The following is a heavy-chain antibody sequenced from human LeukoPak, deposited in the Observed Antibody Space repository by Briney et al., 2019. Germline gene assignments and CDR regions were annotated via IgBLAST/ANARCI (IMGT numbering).Heavy chain of an antibody. CDR3: AREAGIAAAGRLNWFDP. J-gene: IGHJ5*02. CDR2: ISSSGSTI. V-gene: IGHV3-48*04. Sequence: PGGSLRLSCAASGFTFSSYAMSWVRQAPGKGLEWVSYISSSGSTIYYADSVKGRFTISRDNAKNSLYLQMNSLRAEDTAVYYCAREAGIAAAGRLNWFDPWGQGTLVTVSS. CDR1: GFTFSSYA. D-gene: IGHD6-13*01.